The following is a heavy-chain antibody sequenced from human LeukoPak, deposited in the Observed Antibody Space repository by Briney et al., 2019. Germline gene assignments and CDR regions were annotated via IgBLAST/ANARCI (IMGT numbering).Heavy chain of an antibody. Sequence: GGSLRLSCAASGFTFSSYGMHWVRQAPGKGLEWVSLISWDGGSTYYADSVKGRFTISRDNSKNSLYLQMNSLRAEDTALYYCAKEGYSSGWYAYYYYYMDVWGKGTTVTVSS. CDR3: AKEGYSSGWYAYYYYYMDV. V-gene: IGHV3-43D*03. J-gene: IGHJ6*03. CDR1: GFTFSSYG. D-gene: IGHD6-19*01. CDR2: ISWDGGST.